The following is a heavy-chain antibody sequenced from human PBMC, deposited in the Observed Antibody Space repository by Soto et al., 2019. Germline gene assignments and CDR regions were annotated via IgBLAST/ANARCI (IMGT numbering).Heavy chain of an antibody. D-gene: IGHD3-3*01. CDR3: ASGSRRFLEWLPPYYYGMDV. V-gene: IGHV1-8*01. J-gene: IGHJ6*02. Sequence: QVQLVQSGAEVKKPGASVKVSCKASGYTFTSYDINWVRQATGQGLEWMGWMNPNSGNTGYAQKFQGRVTMTRNTSISTDYMEMRSLRSEDTAVYYCASGSRRFLEWLPPYYYGMDVWGQGTTVTVSS. CDR2: MNPNSGNT. CDR1: GYTFTSYD.